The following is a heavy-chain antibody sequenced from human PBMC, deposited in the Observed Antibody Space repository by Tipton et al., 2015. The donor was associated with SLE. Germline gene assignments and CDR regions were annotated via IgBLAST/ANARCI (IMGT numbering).Heavy chain of an antibody. CDR1: GGSISSHY. V-gene: IGHV4-59*11. Sequence: TLSLTCSVSGGSISSHYWSWIRQPPGKGLEWIAYMYYGGSSDYNPSLKSRVTISVDTSKNQFSLKLSSVTATDTAVYFCARVGYCSSPTCYSDSFDIWGQGTMVTVSS. D-gene: IGHD2-2*01. J-gene: IGHJ3*02. CDR2: MYYGGSS. CDR3: ARVGYCSSPTCYSDSFDI.